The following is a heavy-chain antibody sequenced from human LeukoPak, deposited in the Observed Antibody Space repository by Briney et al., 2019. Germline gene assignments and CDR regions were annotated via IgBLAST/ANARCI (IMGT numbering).Heavy chain of an antibody. CDR2: INSDGSST. J-gene: IGHJ4*02. Sequence: GGSLRLSCAASGFXFSSYWIHWVRQAPGKGLVWVSRINSDGSSTSYADSVKGRFTISRDNAKNTLYLQMNSLRAEDTAVYYCARTPYSSSWTLGYWGQGTLVTVSS. CDR1: GFXFSSYW. D-gene: IGHD6-13*01. V-gene: IGHV3-74*01. CDR3: ARTPYSSSWTLGY.